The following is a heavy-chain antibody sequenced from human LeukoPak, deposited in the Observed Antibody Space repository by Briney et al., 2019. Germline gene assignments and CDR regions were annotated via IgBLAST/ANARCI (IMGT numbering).Heavy chain of an antibody. Sequence: GGSLRLSCAPSGFTFSSYGMHWVRQAPGKGLEWVAVISYDGSKKYYADSVKGRFTISRDNSKNTLYLQMNSLRAEDTAVYYCARAGPWALDIWGQGTMVTVSS. CDR1: GFTFSSYG. V-gene: IGHV3-30*03. CDR2: ISYDGSKK. J-gene: IGHJ3*02. CDR3: ARAGPWALDI.